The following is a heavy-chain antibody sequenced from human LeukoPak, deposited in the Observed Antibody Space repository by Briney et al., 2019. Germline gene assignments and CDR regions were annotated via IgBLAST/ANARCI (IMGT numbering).Heavy chain of an antibody. Sequence: EASVTVSCKASGGSFTSYSISWVRQAPGQGLEWMGKIIPIYGRANYGQKFQGRVTITADELTTTSYMELSSLTAEDMAVYYCAAGGAYEFRDDYWGQGTLVTVSS. V-gene: IGHV1-69*13. CDR2: IIPIYGRA. CDR3: AAGGAYEFRDDY. CDR1: GGSFTSYS. J-gene: IGHJ4*02. D-gene: IGHD3-3*01.